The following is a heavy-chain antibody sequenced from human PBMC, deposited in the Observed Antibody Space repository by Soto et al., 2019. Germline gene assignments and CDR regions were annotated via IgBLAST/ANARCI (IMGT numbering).Heavy chain of an antibody. CDR2: ISYDGSNK. D-gene: IGHD6-19*01. CDR3: AKDRGNGWYGRYYYYYGMDV. J-gene: IGHJ6*02. V-gene: IGHV3-30*18. Sequence: GGSLRLSCAASGFTFSSFGMHWVRQAPGKGLEWVAVISYDGSNKYYADSVKGRFTISRDNSKNTLYLQMNSLRAEDTAVYYCAKDRGNGWYGRYYYYYGMDVWGQGTTVTVSS. CDR1: GFTFSSFG.